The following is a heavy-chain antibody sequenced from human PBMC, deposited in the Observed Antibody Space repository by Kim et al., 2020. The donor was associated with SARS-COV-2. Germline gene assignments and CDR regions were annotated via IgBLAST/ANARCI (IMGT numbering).Heavy chain of an antibody. V-gene: IGHV5-51*01. CDR3: ARLPYGGNSSPFFDY. CDR1: GYSFTSYW. D-gene: IGHD4-17*01. J-gene: IGHJ4*02. CDR2: IYPGDSDT. Sequence: GASLKISCKGSGYSFTSYWIGWVRQMPGKGLEWMGIIYPGDSDTRYSPSFQGQVTISADKSIRTAYLQWSSLKASDTAMYYCARLPYGGNSSPFFDYWGQGTLVTVSS.